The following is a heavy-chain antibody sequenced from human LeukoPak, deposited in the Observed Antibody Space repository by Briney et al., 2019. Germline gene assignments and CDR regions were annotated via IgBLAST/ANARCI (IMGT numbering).Heavy chain of an antibody. Sequence: LRLSCAASGFTFSVYYMSWIRQPPGKGLEWIASMYHSGITYYNSSLKSRATISVDTSKNQFSLKLNSVTAADTSVYYCARLTPGKNWFDPWGHGTLVTVSS. D-gene: IGHD3-10*01. V-gene: IGHV4-38-2*01. J-gene: IGHJ5*02. CDR2: MYHSGIT. CDR3: ARLTPGKNWFDP. CDR1: GFTFSVYY.